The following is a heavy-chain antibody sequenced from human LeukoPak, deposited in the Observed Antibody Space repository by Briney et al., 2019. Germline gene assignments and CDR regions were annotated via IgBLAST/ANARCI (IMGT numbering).Heavy chain of an antibody. J-gene: IGHJ4*02. CDR1: GFTFSSYA. CDR3: AKGRYYDSSGYFDY. CDR2: ISGSGGST. V-gene: IGHV3-23*01. Sequence: GGSLRLSCAASGFTFSSYAMSWVRQAPGQGLEWVSAISGSGGSTYYADSVKGRFTISRDNSKNTLYLQMNSLRAEDTAVYYCAKGRYYDSSGYFDYWGQGTLVTVSS. D-gene: IGHD3-22*01.